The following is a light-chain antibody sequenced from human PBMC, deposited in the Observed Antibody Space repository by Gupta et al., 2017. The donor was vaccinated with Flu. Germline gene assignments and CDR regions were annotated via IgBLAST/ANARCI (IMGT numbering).Light chain of an antibody. V-gene: IGLV1-51*01. CDR1: NSNIGKNY. CDR3: AAWDDSRNGGA. Sequence: QSVLTQPPSVSPAPGQQVTISCSGTNSNIGKNYVSWYQYLPGSAPKLLIYENNKRPSGIPDRFSGSKSGTSATLDITGLQTGDEADYYCAAWDDSRNGGAFGGGTKLTVL. J-gene: IGLJ3*02. CDR2: ENN.